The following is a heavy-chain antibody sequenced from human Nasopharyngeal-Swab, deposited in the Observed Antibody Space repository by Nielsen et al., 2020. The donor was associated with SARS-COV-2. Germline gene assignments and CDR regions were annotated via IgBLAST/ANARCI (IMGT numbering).Heavy chain of an antibody. Sequence: GESLKISCAASGFTFSSYGMHWVRQAPGKGLEWVAVIWYDGSKNYYADSVKGRFTISRDNSKDTLYLHMNSLRAEDTAVYYCAKCLLPDGYSYPKDWGQGTLVTVSS. CDR1: GFTFSSYG. V-gene: IGHV3-33*06. CDR2: IWYDGSKN. D-gene: IGHD5-18*01. CDR3: AKCLLPDGYSYPKD. J-gene: IGHJ4*02.